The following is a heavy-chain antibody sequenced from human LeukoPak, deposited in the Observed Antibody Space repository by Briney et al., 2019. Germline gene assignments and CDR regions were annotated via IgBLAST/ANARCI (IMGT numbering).Heavy chain of an antibody. CDR1: GYTLTELS. D-gene: IGHD2-15*01. J-gene: IGHJ4*02. CDR2: INPNSGGT. CDR3: ARGGKIAVKGQLLLLF. Sequence: ASVKASCKVSGYTLTELSMHWVRQAPGQGLEWMGWINPNSGGTNYAQKFQGRVTMTRDTSISTAYMELSRLRSDDTAVYYCARGGKIAVKGQLLLLFWGQGTLVTVSS. V-gene: IGHV1-2*02.